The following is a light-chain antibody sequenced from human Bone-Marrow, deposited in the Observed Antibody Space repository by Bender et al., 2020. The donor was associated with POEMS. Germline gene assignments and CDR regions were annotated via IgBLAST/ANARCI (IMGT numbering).Light chain of an antibody. CDR1: SSNIGTNP. V-gene: IGLV1-44*01. J-gene: IGLJ3*02. Sequence: QSVLTQPPSASGTPGQRVTISCSGSSSNIGTNPVNWYQQLPGTAPKLLIYINNQRPSGVPDRFSGSKSGTSASLAISGLQSEDEAEYYCAAWEDSLSGWVFGGGTKLTVL. CDR2: INN. CDR3: AAWEDSLSGWV.